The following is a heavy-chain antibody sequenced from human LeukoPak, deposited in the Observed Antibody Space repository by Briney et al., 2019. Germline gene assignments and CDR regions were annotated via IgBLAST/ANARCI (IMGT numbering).Heavy chain of an antibody. CDR3: ATDWSMVIARNYYYYGMDV. CDR2: IIPIFGTA. D-gene: IGHD2-21*01. Sequence: GASVKVSCKASGGTFSSYAISWVRQAPGQGLEWMGGIIPIFGTANYAQKFLGRVTITADESTSTAYMELSSLRSEDTAVYYCATDWSMVIARNYYYYGMDVWGQGTTVTVSS. J-gene: IGHJ6*02. V-gene: IGHV1-69*13. CDR1: GGTFSSYA.